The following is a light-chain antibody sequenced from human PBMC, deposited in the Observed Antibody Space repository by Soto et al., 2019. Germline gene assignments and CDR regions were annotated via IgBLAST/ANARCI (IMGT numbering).Light chain of an antibody. Sequence: EIVLTQSPGTLSLSPGERATLSCRASQSVSSSYLVWYQQKPGQAPRLLISGASSRATGIPDRFSGSGSGTDFTLTIRRLEPEDFAVYYCQQHTSSPQMYTLGQGTKLEIK. CDR3: QQHTSSPQMYT. J-gene: IGKJ2*01. V-gene: IGKV3-20*01. CDR2: GAS. CDR1: QSVSSSY.